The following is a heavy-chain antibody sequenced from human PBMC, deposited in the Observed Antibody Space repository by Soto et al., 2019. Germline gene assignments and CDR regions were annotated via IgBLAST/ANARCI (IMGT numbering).Heavy chain of an antibody. CDR1: GFTFRSYG. D-gene: IGHD2-2*01. CDR3: ARDRLVPYGYGMDV. V-gene: IGHV3-33*01. Sequence: QLVASGGGVVQPGRSLRLSCAASGFTFRSYGIHWVRQAPGKGQEWVALIWFDGSKKYYVDSVKGRFAVSRDTSKNTLYLQMNSLRVEDTAVYYCARDRLVPYGYGMDVWGQGTTVTVSS. CDR2: IWFDGSKK. J-gene: IGHJ6*02.